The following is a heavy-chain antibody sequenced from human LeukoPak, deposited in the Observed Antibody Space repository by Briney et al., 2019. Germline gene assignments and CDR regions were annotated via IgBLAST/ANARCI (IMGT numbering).Heavy chain of an antibody. V-gene: IGHV3-48*04. D-gene: IGHD5-18*01. CDR2: ISSSSSTI. J-gene: IGHJ3*02. CDR3: ARDRGGYSYGSGMDNAFDI. CDR1: GFTFSSYS. Sequence: GGSLRLPCAASGFTFSSYSMNWVRQAPGKGLEWVSYISSSSSTIYYADSVKGRFTISRDNAKNSLYLQMNSLRAEDTAVYYCARDRGGYSYGSGMDNAFDIWGQGTMVTVSS.